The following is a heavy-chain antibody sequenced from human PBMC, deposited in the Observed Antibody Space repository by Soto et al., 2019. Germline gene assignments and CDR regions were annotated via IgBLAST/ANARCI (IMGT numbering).Heavy chain of an antibody. CDR2: INAVLKTA. CDR3: ARYRHCSGDSCNYYYIMDV. J-gene: IGHJ6*02. CDR1: GYTFTSYA. Sequence: GASVKVSCKASGYTFTSYAMHWVRQAPGQRLEWMGGINAVLKTAEHSQNFQGRVTITADESTSTTYMELSSLRSDDTAVYFCARYRHCSGDSCNYYYIMDVWGQGTTVTVSS. D-gene: IGHD2-15*01. V-gene: IGHV1-3*01.